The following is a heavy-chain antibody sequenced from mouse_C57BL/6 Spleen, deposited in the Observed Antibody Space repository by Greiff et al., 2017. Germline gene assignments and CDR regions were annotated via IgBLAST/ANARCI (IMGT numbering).Heavy chain of an antibody. CDR1: GFTFSSYA. CDR2: ISDGGSYT. V-gene: IGHV5-4*01. CDR3: ARDTPLAY. Sequence: EVKLMESGGGLVKPGGSLKLSCAASGFTFSSYAMSWVRQTPEKRLEWVATISDGGSYTYYPDNVKGRFTISRDNAKNNLYLQISHLKSEDTAMYYCARDTPLAYWGQGTLVTVSA. J-gene: IGHJ3*01.